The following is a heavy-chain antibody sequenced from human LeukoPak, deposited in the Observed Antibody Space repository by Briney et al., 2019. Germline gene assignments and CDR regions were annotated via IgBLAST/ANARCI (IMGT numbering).Heavy chain of an antibody. J-gene: IGHJ5*02. D-gene: IGHD3-3*01. CDR2: IYYSGST. CDR1: GGSISSHY. Sequence: SETLSLTCTVSGGSISSHYWSWIRQPPGKGLGWIGYIYYSGSTNYNPSLKSRVTTSVHTTKNQFSLKLSSATAADTAVYYCARSIFGWFDPWGQGTLVTVSS. V-gene: IGHV4-59*08. CDR3: ARSIFGWFDP.